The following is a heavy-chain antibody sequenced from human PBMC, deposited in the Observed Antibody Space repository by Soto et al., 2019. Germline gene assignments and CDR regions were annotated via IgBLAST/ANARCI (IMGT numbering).Heavy chain of an antibody. J-gene: IGHJ4*02. D-gene: IGHD3-22*01. V-gene: IGHV3-53*01. CDR3: ARVGSSGYYPYYFDF. CDR1: GFTVSSNY. CDR2: IYSDSST. Sequence: EVQLVESGGGLIQPGGSLRLSCAASGFTVSSNYMSWFRQAPGKGLEWVSVIYSDSSTYYADSVKGRFTISTDHSRNTVYLQVNSLRAEDTAVYYCARVGSSGYYPYYFDFWGQGTLVPVSS.